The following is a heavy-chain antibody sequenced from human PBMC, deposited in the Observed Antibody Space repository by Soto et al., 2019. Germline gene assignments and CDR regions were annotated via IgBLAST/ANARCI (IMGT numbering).Heavy chain of an antibody. CDR2: IYYSGST. J-gene: IGHJ4*02. CDR1: GGSVSSGIYY. D-gene: IGHD3-3*01. Sequence: PSETLSLTCTVSGGSVSSGIYYWSWIRQPPGKGLEWIGYIYYSGSTNYNPSLKSRVTISVDTSKNQFSLKLSSVTAADTAVYYCARVTRNTIFGVVKPDYWGQGTLVTVSS. V-gene: IGHV4-61*01. CDR3: ARVTRNTIFGVVKPDY.